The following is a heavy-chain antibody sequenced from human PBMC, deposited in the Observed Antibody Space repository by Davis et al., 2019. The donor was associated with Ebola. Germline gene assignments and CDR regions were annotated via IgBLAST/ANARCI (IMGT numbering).Heavy chain of an antibody. J-gene: IGHJ6*02. CDR1: GGSISRYY. CDR3: ARGPELQFFRDYYGMDV. D-gene: IGHD3-3*01. Sequence: SETLSLTCTVSGGSISRYYWSWIRQPPGTGLEWIGYIYYSGSTNYNPSFKSRVTISVDTSKNQFSLKLSSVTAADTAVYYCARGPELQFFRDYYGMDVWGQGTTVTVSS. V-gene: IGHV4-59*08. CDR2: IYYSGST.